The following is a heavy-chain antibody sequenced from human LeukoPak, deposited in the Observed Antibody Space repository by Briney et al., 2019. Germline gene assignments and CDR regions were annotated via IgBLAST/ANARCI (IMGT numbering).Heavy chain of an antibody. CDR3: ARTRRIVVVPAARAKNYYYYYMDV. CDR2: MNPNSGNT. CDR1: GYTFTSYD. D-gene: IGHD2-2*01. V-gene: IGHV1-8*01. Sequence: ASVKVSCKASGYTFTSYDINRVRQATGQGLEWMGWMNPNSGNTGYAQKFQGRVTMTRNTSISTAYMELSSLRSENTAVYYCARTRRIVVVPAARAKNYYYYYMDVWGKGTTVTVSS. J-gene: IGHJ6*03.